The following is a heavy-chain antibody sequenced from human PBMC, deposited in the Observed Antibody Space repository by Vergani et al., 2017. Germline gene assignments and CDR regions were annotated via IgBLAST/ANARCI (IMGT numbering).Heavy chain of an antibody. V-gene: IGHV1-69*04. D-gene: IGHD4-17*01. CDR1: GGTFSSYA. CDR2: IIPILGIA. Sequence: QVQLVQSGAEVKKPGASVKVSCKASGGTFSSYAISWVRQAPGQGLEWMGRIIPILGIANYAQKFQGRVTITADKSTSTAYMVLSSLRSEDTAVYSCAGHDYGDYEWAFDIWGQGTMVTVSS. J-gene: IGHJ3*02. CDR3: AGHDYGDYEWAFDI.